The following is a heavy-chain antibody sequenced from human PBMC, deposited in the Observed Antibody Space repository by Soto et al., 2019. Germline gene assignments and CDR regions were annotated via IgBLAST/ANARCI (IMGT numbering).Heavy chain of an antibody. J-gene: IGHJ4*02. CDR1: GGSINSGDSY. Sequence: QVQLQESGPGLVRPSQTLSLTCTVSGGSINSGDSYWNWIRQHPEKGLEWIGYINYRGSTFYNPCLKSRIIISVDTSKNQFSLSLSSVTAADTAVYYCARDAPGVAPYWGQGTLVTVSS. V-gene: IGHV4-31*03. D-gene: IGHD2-15*01. CDR2: INYRGST. CDR3: ARDAPGVAPY.